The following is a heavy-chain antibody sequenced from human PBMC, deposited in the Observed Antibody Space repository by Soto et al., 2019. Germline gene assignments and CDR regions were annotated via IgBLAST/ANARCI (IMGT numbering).Heavy chain of an antibody. CDR3: AHGWSSMNGMDV. Sequence: QITFKESGPTLVKPTQTLTLTCTFYGLSLSTSGVGVGWIRQPPGKALEWLALIYWDDDKRYSPSLKSRLTITKDTSNNQVGLTMTNIDPVDTATYYCAHGWSSMNGMDVWGQGTTVTISS. CDR1: GLSLSTSGVG. J-gene: IGHJ6*02. V-gene: IGHV2-5*02. CDR2: IYWDDDK.